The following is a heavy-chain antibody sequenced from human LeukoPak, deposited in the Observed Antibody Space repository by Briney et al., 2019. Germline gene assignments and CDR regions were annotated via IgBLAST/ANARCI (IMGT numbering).Heavy chain of an antibody. CDR1: GGSFSGYY. V-gene: IGHV4-34*01. J-gene: IGHJ6*04. CDR2: INHSGST. CDR3: ARVRGYCSSTSCYWGYYYYYGMDV. Sequence: SETLSLTCAVFGGSFSGYYWSWIRQPPGKGLEWIGEINHSGSTNYNPSLKSRVTISLDTSKNQFSLKLSSVTAADTAVYYCARVRGYCSSTSCYWGYYYYYGMDVWGKGTTVTVSS. D-gene: IGHD2-2*01.